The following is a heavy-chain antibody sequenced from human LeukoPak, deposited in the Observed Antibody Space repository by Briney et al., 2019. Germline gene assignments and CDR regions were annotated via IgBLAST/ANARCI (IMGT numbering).Heavy chain of an antibody. CDR2: IKGDGIST. CDR1: GFDFSSNW. CDR3: AKDHYWSIDY. J-gene: IGHJ4*02. D-gene: IGHD3-3*01. V-gene: IGHV3-74*01. Sequence: GGSLRLSCAASGFDFSSNWMHWVRHAPGQGLVWVSRIKGDGISTNYADSVKGRFTISRDIAKNTLYLQMNSLRAEDTGVYYCAKDHYWSIDYWGRRTLVTVSS.